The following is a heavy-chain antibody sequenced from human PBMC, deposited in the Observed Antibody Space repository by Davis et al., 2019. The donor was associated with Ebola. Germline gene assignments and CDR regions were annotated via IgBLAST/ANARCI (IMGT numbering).Heavy chain of an antibody. CDR2: IYPSDSDT. D-gene: IGHD4-17*01. V-gene: IGHV5-51*01. Sequence: GGSLRLSCKGSGYSFTSYWIGWVRQMPGKGLEWMGIIYPSDSDTRYSPSFQGQVTISADKSISTAYLQWSSLKASDTAMYYCARNYGDYDAFDIWGQGTIVTVSS. J-gene: IGHJ3*02. CDR3: ARNYGDYDAFDI. CDR1: GYSFTSYW.